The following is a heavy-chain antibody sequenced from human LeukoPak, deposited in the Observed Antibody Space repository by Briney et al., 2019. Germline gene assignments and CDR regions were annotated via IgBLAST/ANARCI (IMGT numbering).Heavy chain of an antibody. D-gene: IGHD3-10*01. J-gene: IGHJ4*02. V-gene: IGHV3-23*01. Sequence: GGSLRLSCAASGFTFNTYAMSWVRQAPGKGLEWVSGIRSSGVSTYYADSVKGRFTISRDNSKNTLYLQMNGLRAEDTAVYYCAKEVRESAWYYFDYWGQGTLVTVSS. CDR2: IRSSGVST. CDR3: AKEVRESAWYYFDY. CDR1: GFTFNTYA.